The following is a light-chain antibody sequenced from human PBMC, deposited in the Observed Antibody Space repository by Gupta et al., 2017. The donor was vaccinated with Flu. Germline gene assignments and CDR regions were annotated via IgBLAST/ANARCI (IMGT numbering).Light chain of an antibody. CDR3: QQYNSYSIT. Sequence: QMTQSPSTLSASVGDRVTIPCRASHSISIWLAWYQQKPGKAPKPLIYKASDLESGVPSRLSGSGAGTEFTLTISSLQPDDFATYYCQQYNSYSITFGQGTRLEIK. CDR1: HSISIW. CDR2: KAS. V-gene: IGKV1-5*03. J-gene: IGKJ5*01.